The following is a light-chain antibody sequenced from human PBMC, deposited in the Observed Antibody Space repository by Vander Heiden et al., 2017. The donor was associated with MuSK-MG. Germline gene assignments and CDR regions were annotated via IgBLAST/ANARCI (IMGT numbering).Light chain of an antibody. CDR3: QQDGSSPYT. V-gene: IGKV3-20*01. Sequence: EVVFTQSPGTLSFSPGERASLPCRASQSGSSTYIAWYRQKPGQAPRLLIYGGATRATGSLERCSGSGSGRDFTLTIIRREPADCVVDYCQQDGSSPYTFGQGTKLEIK. CDR1: QSGSSTY. J-gene: IGKJ2*01. CDR2: GGA.